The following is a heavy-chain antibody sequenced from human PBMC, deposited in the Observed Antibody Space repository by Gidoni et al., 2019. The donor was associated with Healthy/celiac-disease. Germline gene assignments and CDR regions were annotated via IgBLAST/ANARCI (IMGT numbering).Heavy chain of an antibody. J-gene: IGHJ6*02. D-gene: IGHD3-22*01. V-gene: IGHV3-30*18. CDR3: AKDRATDYYDSSGYHYYYYGMDV. CDR1: GFTFSSYG. CDR2: ISYDGSNK. Sequence: QVQLVESGGGVVQPGRSLRLSCAASGFTFSSYGMHWVRQAPGKGLEWVAVISYDGSNKYYADSVKGRFTISRDNSKNTLYLQMNSLRAEDTAVYYCAKDRATDYYDSSGYHYYYYGMDVWGQGTTVTVSS.